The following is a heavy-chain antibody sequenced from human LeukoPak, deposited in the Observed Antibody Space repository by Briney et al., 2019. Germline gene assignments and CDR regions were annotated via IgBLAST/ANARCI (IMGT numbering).Heavy chain of an antibody. D-gene: IGHD1-26*01. CDR3: ARVSGSYPSDY. Sequence: GGSLRLSCAASGFTVSSNYMSWVRQAPGKGLEWVSVIYSGGSTHYADSVKGRFTISRDNSKNTLYLQMNSLRAEDTAVYYCARVSGSYPSDYWGQGTLVTVSS. CDR1: GFTVSSNY. V-gene: IGHV3-66*02. CDR2: IYSGGST. J-gene: IGHJ4*02.